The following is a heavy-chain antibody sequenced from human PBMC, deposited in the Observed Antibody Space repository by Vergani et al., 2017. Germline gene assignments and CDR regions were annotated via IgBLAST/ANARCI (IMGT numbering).Heavy chain of an antibody. CDR1: GFTFSSYS. V-gene: IGHV3-21*01. D-gene: IGHD6-13*01. CDR3: ARRKQQLYYFDY. Sequence: EVQLVESGGGLVQPGGSLRLSCAASGFTFSSYSMNWVRQAPGKGLEWVSSISSSSSYIYYADSVKGRFTISRDNAKNSLYLQMNSLRAEDTAVYYCARRKQQLYYFDYWSQGTLVTVSP. CDR2: ISSSSSYI. J-gene: IGHJ4*02.